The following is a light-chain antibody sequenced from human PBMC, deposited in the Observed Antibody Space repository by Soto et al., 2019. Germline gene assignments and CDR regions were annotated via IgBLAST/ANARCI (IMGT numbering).Light chain of an antibody. CDR1: QSVGSN. J-gene: IGKJ1*01. V-gene: IGKV3-15*01. CDR2: GAS. Sequence: EVVMTQSPATLSVSPGERATLSCRARQSVGSNFAWYQQKPGQAPRLLIYGASTRATDIPGRFSGSGSGTEFTLTISSLQSEDFAVYYCQQYNNWPRTFGQGTKVEIK. CDR3: QQYNNWPRT.